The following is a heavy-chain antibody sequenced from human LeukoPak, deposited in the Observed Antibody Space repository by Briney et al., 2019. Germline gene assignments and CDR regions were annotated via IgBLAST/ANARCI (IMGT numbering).Heavy chain of an antibody. CDR2: ISSSGSTI. J-gene: IGHJ4*02. V-gene: IGHV3-11*01. Sequence: GGSLRLSCAASGFTFSDYYMSWIRQAPGKGLEWVSYISSSGSTIYYADSVKGRFTISRDNSKTSLYLQMNSLRTEDTALYYCAKDYYGSGSSFDYWGQGTLVTVSS. CDR3: AKDYYGSGSSFDY. D-gene: IGHD3-10*01. CDR1: GFTFSDYY.